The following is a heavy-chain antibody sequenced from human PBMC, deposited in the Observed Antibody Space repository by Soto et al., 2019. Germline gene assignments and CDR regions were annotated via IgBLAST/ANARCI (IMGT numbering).Heavy chain of an antibody. V-gene: IGHV3-11*01. CDR3: ARSVADENDAFDI. CDR2: ISSSGSTI. D-gene: IGHD6-19*01. J-gene: IGHJ3*02. Sequence: GVFLRLSCAASGFTFSDYYRSWIRQAPGKGLEWVSYISSSGSTIYYADSVKGRFTISRDNAKNSLYLQMNSLRAEDTAVYYCARSVADENDAFDIWGQGTMVTVSS. CDR1: GFTFSDYY.